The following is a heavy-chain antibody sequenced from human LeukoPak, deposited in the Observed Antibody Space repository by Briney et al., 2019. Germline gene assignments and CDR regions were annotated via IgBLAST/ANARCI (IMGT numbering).Heavy chain of an antibody. CDR1: GYSISSGYY. D-gene: IGHD1-26*01. V-gene: IGHV4-38-2*01. CDR3: ARVSGSNYYYDY. J-gene: IGHJ4*02. Sequence: SETLSLTCAVSGYSISSGYYWGWIRQPPGKGLEWIGSIYHSGSTSYNPSLKSRVTISVDTSKKQFSLKLSSVTAADTAVYYCARVSGSNYYYDYWGQGTLVTVS. CDR2: IYHSGST.